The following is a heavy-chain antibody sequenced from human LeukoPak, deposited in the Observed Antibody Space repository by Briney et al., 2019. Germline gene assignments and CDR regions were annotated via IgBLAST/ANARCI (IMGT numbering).Heavy chain of an antibody. CDR3: AKDRGGSGSRLKYYFDY. CDR1: GFIFSSYG. V-gene: IGHV3-30*18. CDR2: ISYDGSNK. D-gene: IGHD1-26*01. Sequence: GGSLRLSCAASGFIFSSYGMHWVRQAPGKGLEWVAVISYDGSNKYYADSVKGRFTISRDNSKNTLYLQMNSLRAEDTAVYYCAKDRGGSGSRLKYYFDYWGQGTLVTVSS. J-gene: IGHJ4*02.